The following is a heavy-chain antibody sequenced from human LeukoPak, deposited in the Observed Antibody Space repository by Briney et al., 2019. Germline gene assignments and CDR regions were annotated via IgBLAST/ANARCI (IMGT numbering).Heavy chain of an antibody. V-gene: IGHV4-30-4*08. CDR3: ARVGLHSGSYYWFDP. CDR1: GDSISSGDYY. D-gene: IGHD1-26*01. CDR2: INYTGNT. J-gene: IGHJ5*02. Sequence: SQTLSLTCTVSGDSISSGDYYWSWIRQPPGKGLEWIGYINYTGNTYYNPSLKSRVTISADTSKNQFSLKLTSVTAADTAVYYCARVGLHSGSYYWFDPWGQGTLVTVSS.